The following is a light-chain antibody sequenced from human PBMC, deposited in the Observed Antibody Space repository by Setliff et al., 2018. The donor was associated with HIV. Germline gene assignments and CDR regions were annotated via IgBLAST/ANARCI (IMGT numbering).Light chain of an antibody. V-gene: IGLV2-14*01. CDR3: SSYTYISTPV. J-gene: IGLJ1*01. CDR1: SSDVGAYNF. CDR2: EVS. Sequence: QSALPQPASVSGSPGQSITVSCTGTSSDVGAYNFVSWFQQYPGKAPKLMIYEVSNRPSGVSNRFSGSKSGNTASLTISGLQAEDEADYYCSSYTYISTPVFGSGTKVTVL.